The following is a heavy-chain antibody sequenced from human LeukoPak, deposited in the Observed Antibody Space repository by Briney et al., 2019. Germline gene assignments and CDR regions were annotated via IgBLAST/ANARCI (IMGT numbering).Heavy chain of an antibody. D-gene: IGHD1-26*01. CDR2: IYYSGST. V-gene: IGHV4-59*01. CDR3: ASSRGEWELPGSGFDY. CDR1: GGSISSYY. J-gene: IGHJ4*02. Sequence: PSETLSLTCTVSGGSISSYYWSWIRQPPGRGLEWIGYIYYSGSTNYNPSLKSRVTISVDTSKNQFSLKLSSVTAADTAVYYCASSRGEWELPGSGFDYWGQGTLVTVSS.